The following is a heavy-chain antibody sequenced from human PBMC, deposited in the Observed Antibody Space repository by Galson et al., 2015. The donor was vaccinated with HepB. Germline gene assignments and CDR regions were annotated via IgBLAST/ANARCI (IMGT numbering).Heavy chain of an antibody. Sequence: SLRLSCAASGFSFSDYYMSWIRQAPGKGLEWISYISSGSSYRKYADSVKGRFTISRDNAKNSLYLQLNSLRAEDTAVYYCARDLENWGSVYYFDYWGPGTLVTASS. CDR1: GFSFSDYY. D-gene: IGHD7-27*01. CDR2: ISSGSSYR. CDR3: ARDLENWGSVYYFDY. J-gene: IGHJ4*02. V-gene: IGHV3-11*06.